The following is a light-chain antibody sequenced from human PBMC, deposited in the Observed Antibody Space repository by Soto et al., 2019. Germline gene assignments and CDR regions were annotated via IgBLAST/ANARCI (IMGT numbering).Light chain of an antibody. V-gene: IGKV3-20*01. CDR2: GAS. J-gene: IGKJ5*01. CDR1: PSVSGSN. CDR3: QQYGSSPIT. Sequence: EIVMTQSPATLSVSPGERATLSCRASPSVSGSNLAWYQQKPGQAPRLVIYGASSRATGIPDRFSGSGSGTDFTLTISGLEPEDFAVYYCQQYGSSPITFGQGTRLEIK.